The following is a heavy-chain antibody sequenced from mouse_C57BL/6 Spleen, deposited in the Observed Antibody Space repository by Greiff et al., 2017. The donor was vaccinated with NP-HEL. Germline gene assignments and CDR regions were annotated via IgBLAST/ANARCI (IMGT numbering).Heavy chain of an antibody. CDR2: ISSGGDYI. J-gene: IGHJ2*01. CDR1: GFTFSSYA. CDR3: TIHYYGYYFDY. V-gene: IGHV5-9-1*02. D-gene: IGHD1-1*01. Sequence: VQLKESGGGLVKPGGSLKLSCAASGFTFSSYAMSWVRQTPEKRLEWVAYISSGGDYIYYADTVKGRFTISRDNARNTLYLQMSSLKSEDTAMYYCTIHYYGYYFDYWGQGTTLTVSS.